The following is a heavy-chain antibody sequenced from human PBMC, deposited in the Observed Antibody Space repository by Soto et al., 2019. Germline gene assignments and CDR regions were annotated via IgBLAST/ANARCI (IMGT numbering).Heavy chain of an antibody. Sequence: PGGSLRLSCSASGFNFAAYTISWVRLTPGKGLEWVGFIRRIAYGGTTDYAASVKGRFTISRADSRKIVYLQMSRLKIEDTAVYYRSRSMALDFDSWGEGILVTVSS. J-gene: IGHJ4*02. CDR3: SRSMALDFDS. V-gene: IGHV3-49*04. CDR1: GFNFAAYT. CDR2: IRRIAYGGTT.